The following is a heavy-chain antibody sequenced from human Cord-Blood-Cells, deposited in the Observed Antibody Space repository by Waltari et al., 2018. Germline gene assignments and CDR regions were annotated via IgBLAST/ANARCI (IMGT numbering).Heavy chain of an antibody. CDR1: GYSFTSYW. CDR3: ASRLLPARYGSSGYACDI. Sequence: EVQLVQSGAEVKKPGESLKISCNGSGYSFTSYWIGWVRQMPGKGLEWVGITDPGDCAARDSATLQGEVNIDADNTIRTRYLRLSRLQVAATAWYYCASRLLPARYGSSGYACDIWGQGTMVTVSS. J-gene: IGHJ3*02. V-gene: IGHV5-51*01. CDR2: TDPGDCAA. D-gene: IGHD6-13*01.